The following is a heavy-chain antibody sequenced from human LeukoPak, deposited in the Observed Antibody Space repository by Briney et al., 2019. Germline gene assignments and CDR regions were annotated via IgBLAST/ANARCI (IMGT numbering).Heavy chain of an antibody. J-gene: IGHJ4*02. CDR2: ISSSSSYI. D-gene: IGHD2-2*01. V-gene: IGHV3-21*01. CDR3: ARTSSTSCHSCFDY. CDR1: AFTFSSYS. Sequence: GGSLTLSCAASAFTFSSYSMNWVRQAPGKGLEWVSSISSSSSYIYYADSVKGRSTISRDNAKNSLYLQMNSLRAEDTAVYYCARTSSTSCHSCFDYWGQGTLVTVSS.